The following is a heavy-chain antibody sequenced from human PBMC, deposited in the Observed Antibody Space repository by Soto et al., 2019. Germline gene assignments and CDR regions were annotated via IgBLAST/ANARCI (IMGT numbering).Heavy chain of an antibody. CDR3: ARGNWGSAGGAFDI. CDR1: GYTFTGYY. Sequence: ASVKVSCKASGYTFTGYYMHWVRQAPGQGLEWMGWINPNSGGTNYAQKFQGWVTMTRDTSISTAYMELSRLRSDDTAVYYCARGNWGSAGGAFDIWGQGTMVTVSS. CDR2: INPNSGGT. J-gene: IGHJ3*02. V-gene: IGHV1-2*04. D-gene: IGHD7-27*01.